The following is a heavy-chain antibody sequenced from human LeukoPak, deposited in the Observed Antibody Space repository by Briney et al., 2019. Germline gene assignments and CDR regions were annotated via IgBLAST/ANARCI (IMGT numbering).Heavy chain of an antibody. CDR2: ISSSSSYI. CDR3: ARNHDYGDKPDAFDI. Sequence: GGSLRLSCAASGFTFSSYGMSWVRQAPGKGLEWVSSISSSSSYIYYADSVKGRFTISRDNAKNSLYLQMNSLRAEDTAVYYCARNHDYGDKPDAFDIWGQGTMVTVSS. D-gene: IGHD4-17*01. V-gene: IGHV3-21*01. J-gene: IGHJ3*02. CDR1: GFTFSSYG.